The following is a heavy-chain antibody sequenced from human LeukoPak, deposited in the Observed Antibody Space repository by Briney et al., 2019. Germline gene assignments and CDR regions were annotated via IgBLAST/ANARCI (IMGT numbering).Heavy chain of an antibody. J-gene: IGHJ4*02. Sequence: GGSLRLSCAASGFTFSSYGMHWVRQAPGKGLEWVAVISYDGSNKYYADSVKGRFTISRDNSKNTLYLQMNSLRAEDTAVYYCAKDSGSRDGCFDYWGQGTLVTVSS. CDR2: ISYDGSNK. V-gene: IGHV3-30*18. CDR3: AKDSGSRDGCFDY. D-gene: IGHD3-22*01. CDR1: GFTFSSYG.